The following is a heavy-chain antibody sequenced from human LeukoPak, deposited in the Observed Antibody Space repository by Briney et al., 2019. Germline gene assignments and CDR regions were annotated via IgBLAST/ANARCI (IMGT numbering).Heavy chain of an antibody. CDR3: ARPPMRSSPRDY. CDR1: GFTFSSYG. V-gene: IGHV3-21*01. D-gene: IGHD6-13*01. CDR2: ISSSSSYI. Sequence: GGSLRLSCAASGFTFSSYGMNWVRQAPGKGLEWVSSISSSSSYIYYADSVKGRFTISRDNAKNSLYLQMNSLRAEDTAVYYCARPPMRSSPRDYWGQGTLVTVSS. J-gene: IGHJ4*02.